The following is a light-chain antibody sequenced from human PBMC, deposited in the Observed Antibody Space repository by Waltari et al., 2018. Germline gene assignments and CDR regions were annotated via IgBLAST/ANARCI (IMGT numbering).Light chain of an antibody. CDR3: GTWDSDLSVV. CDR1: GSNIGNNF. J-gene: IGLJ2*01. Sequence: QSVLTQPPSVSAAAGQKVTISCSGSGSNIGNNFVSWYQQLPGTAPKLLIFDNNKRPSGIPDRFSGSKSGSSATLGIAGLQTGDEAEYYCGTWDSDLSVVFGGGTRLTVL. CDR2: DNN. V-gene: IGLV1-51*01.